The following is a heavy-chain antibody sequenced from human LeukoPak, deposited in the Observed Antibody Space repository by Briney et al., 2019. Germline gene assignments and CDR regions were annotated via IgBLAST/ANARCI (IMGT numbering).Heavy chain of an antibody. CDR3: AKGHDSSGYYWDWFDT. Sequence: GGSLRLSCAASGFTFSSYAMSWVRQAPGKGLEWVSAISGSGGSTYYGDSVKGRFTISRDNSKNTLYLQMNSLRAEDTAVYYCAKGHDSSGYYWDWFDTWGQGTLVTVSS. CDR2: ISGSGGST. V-gene: IGHV3-23*01. J-gene: IGHJ5*02. CDR1: GFTFSSYA. D-gene: IGHD3-22*01.